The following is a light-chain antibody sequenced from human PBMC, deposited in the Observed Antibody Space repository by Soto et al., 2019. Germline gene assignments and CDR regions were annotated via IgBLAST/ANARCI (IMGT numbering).Light chain of an antibody. CDR1: QSVSSN. Sequence: EIVMTQSPATLSVSPGERATFSCRASQSVSSNLAWYQQKPGQAPRLLIYGASIRATGIPARFSGSGSGTEFTLTISTLQSEDVAVYFCQHYYSTPQTFGQGTKVEIK. CDR2: GAS. CDR3: QHYYSTPQT. V-gene: IGKV3-15*01. J-gene: IGKJ1*01.